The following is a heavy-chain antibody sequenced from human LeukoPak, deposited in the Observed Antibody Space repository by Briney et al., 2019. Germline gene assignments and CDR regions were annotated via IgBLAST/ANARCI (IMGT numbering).Heavy chain of an antibody. CDR3: ARDYGVVVAATHGSWFDP. D-gene: IGHD2-15*01. CDR1: GFTFSNFA. J-gene: IGHJ5*02. CDR2: ISGGGTST. V-gene: IGHV3-23*01. Sequence: GESLRLSCAASGFTFSNFAMSWVRQAPGKRRGWVSAISGGGTSTWYADSVKGRFTISRDNSKNTLYLQMNSLRAEDTAVYYCARDYGVVVAATHGSWFDPWGQGTLVTVSS.